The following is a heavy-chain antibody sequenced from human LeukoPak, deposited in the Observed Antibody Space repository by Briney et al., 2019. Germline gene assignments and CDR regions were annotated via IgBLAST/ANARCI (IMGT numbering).Heavy chain of an antibody. CDR3: ARHSDSPNYPDTDSFDL. Sequence: GGSLRLSCAASGFSVSNYYMFWARQAPGKGLEWVSVIYATGNTYYANSVKGRFTISRDNSENTLYLQMNSLRVGDTAVYYCARHSDSPNYPDTDSFDLWGQGTTVTVSS. CDR2: IYATGNT. J-gene: IGHJ3*01. CDR1: GFSVSNYY. V-gene: IGHV3-53*01. D-gene: IGHD3-22*01.